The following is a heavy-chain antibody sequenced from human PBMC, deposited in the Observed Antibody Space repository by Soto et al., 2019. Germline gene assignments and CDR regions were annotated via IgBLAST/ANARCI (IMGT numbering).Heavy chain of an antibody. CDR1: GLTFSSYW. CDR3: ARDGGYSYGEGYYYGMDV. V-gene: IGHV3-7*01. J-gene: IGHJ6*02. Sequence: PGGSLRLSCAASGLTFSSYWMSWVRQAPGKGLEWVANIKQDGSEKYYVDSVKGRFTISRDNAKNSLYLQMNSLRAEDTAVYYCARDGGYSYGEGYYYGMDVWGQGTTVTVSS. D-gene: IGHD5-18*01. CDR2: IKQDGSEK.